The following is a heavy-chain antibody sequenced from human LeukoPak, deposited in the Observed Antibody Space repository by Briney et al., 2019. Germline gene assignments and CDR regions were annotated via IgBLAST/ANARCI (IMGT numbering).Heavy chain of an antibody. CDR3: ARLFSSWYRPGYYYYYMDV. Sequence: GGSLRLSCAASGFTFSSYSMNWVRQAPGKGLEWVSSISSSSSYIYYADSVKGRFTISRDNAKNSLYLQMNSLRAEDTALYYCARLFSSWYRPGYYYYYMDVWGKGTTVTVSS. CDR1: GFTFSSYS. D-gene: IGHD6-13*01. J-gene: IGHJ6*03. V-gene: IGHV3-21*04. CDR2: ISSSSSYI.